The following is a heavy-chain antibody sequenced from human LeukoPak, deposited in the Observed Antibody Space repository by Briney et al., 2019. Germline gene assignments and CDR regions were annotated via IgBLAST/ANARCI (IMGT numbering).Heavy chain of an antibody. V-gene: IGHV3-23*01. CDR1: GFTFSSYA. CDR3: AKGGGLRITMTGGGFDY. Sequence: PGGSLRLSCAVSGFTFSSYAMSWVRQAPGKGLEWVSAISGSGGSTYYADSVKGRFTISRDNSKNTLYLQMNSLRAEDTAVYYCAKGGGLRITMTGGGFDYWGQGTLVTVSS. CDR2: ISGSGGST. J-gene: IGHJ4*02. D-gene: IGHD3-22*01.